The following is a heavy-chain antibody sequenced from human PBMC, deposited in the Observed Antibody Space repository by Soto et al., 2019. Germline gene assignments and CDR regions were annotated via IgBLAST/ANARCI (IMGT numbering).Heavy chain of an antibody. CDR3: ARVWGQTGTLDY. Sequence: GGSLRLSCAASGFTFSSYSMNWVRQAPGKGLEWVAIIWYDGSQRYYADFLEGRFTISRDDSKNTLYLQMNSLRAEDTAVYYCARVWGQTGTLDYWGQGTLVTVSS. J-gene: IGHJ4*02. CDR2: IWYDGSQR. V-gene: IGHV3-33*08. D-gene: IGHD1-1*01. CDR1: GFTFSSYS.